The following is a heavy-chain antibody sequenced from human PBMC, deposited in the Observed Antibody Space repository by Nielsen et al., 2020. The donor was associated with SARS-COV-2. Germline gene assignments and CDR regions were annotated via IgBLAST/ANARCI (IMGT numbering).Heavy chain of an antibody. Sequence: GESLKISCAASGFTFSSYWMSWVRQAPGKGLEWVANIKQDGSEKYYVDSVKGRFTISRDNAKNSLYLQMNSLRAEDTAVYYCARVDFRAGWVMVRGAIGMGAFDIWGQGTMVTVSS. J-gene: IGHJ3*02. CDR2: IKQDGSEK. CDR3: ARVDFRAGWVMVRGAIGMGAFDI. D-gene: IGHD3-10*01. CDR1: GFTFSSYW. V-gene: IGHV3-7*01.